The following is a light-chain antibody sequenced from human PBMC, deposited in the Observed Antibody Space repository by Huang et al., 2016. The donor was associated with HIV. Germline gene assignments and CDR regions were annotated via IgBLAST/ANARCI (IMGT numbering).Light chain of an antibody. V-gene: IGKV1-39*01. CDR3: QQTDNTPRT. CDR1: QSIRKF. J-gene: IGKJ1*01. CDR2: SAS. Sequence: DIQMTQSPSSLSASVGDRVTIACRASQSIRKFLNWYQQKPGEAPKRLMHSASRLLSGGPSRFSGSGAGTDFTLTITSLQPEDFATYYCQQTDNTPRTFGQGTKVVIK.